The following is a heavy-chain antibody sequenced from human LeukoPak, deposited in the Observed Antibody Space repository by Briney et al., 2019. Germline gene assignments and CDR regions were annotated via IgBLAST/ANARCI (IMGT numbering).Heavy chain of an antibody. CDR1: GFTVSDNY. J-gene: IGHJ4*02. CDR2: IYSGGIR. CDR3: ARDCPPLNY. V-gene: IGHV3-53*01. Sequence: GGSLRLSSAASGFTVSDNYMSWVRQAPGKGLEWVSVIYSGGIRYYADSVKDRFTISRDNSRNTLYLQMDSLRAGDTAVYDCARDCPPLNYWGRGTGVSVSS.